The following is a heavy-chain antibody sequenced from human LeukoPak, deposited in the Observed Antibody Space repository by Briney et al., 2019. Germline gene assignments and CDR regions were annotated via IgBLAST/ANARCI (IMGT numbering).Heavy chain of an antibody. CDR1: GYSCTSYW. Sequence: GESLKISCKGSGYSCTSYWISWVRQMPGKGLEWMGRIDPSDSYTNDSPSFQGHVTISADKSISTAYLQWSSLKAPDTAMYYCARRSGYSYGRDDYYYYGMDVWGQGTTVTVSS. CDR2: IDPSDSYT. V-gene: IGHV5-10-1*01. D-gene: IGHD5-18*01. CDR3: ARRSGYSYGRDDYYYYGMDV. J-gene: IGHJ6*02.